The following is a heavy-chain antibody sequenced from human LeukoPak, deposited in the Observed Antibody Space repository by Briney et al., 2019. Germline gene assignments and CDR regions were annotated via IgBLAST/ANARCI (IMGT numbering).Heavy chain of an antibody. CDR2: TWRGDSDDSET. CDR3: VITSRGYVSSWYVY. Sequence: GESLKISCKGSGYSFTNYWIGWVRQMPGKGLEWVAVTWRGDSDDSETNYNPSCQGQVTISADKSISTAYLQWGSLKASDSAMYYCVITSRGYVSSWYVYWGQGTLLTVSS. D-gene: IGHD6-13*01. CDR1: GYSFTNYW. J-gene: IGHJ4*02. V-gene: IGHV5-51*01.